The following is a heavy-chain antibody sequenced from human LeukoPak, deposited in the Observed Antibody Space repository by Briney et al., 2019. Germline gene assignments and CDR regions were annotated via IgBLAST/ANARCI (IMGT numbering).Heavy chain of an antibody. CDR1: GFTFSSYG. V-gene: IGHV3-30*18. J-gene: IGHJ4*02. Sequence: GGSLRLSCAASGFTFSSYGMHWVRQAPGKGLEWVTFISYNGSNKYYTDSVKGRFTISRDNSKNMLYLQMDRLRADDTAVYYCAKRDGPYFFDYWGQGTPVTVSS. CDR3: AKRDGPYFFDY. CDR2: ISYNGSNK.